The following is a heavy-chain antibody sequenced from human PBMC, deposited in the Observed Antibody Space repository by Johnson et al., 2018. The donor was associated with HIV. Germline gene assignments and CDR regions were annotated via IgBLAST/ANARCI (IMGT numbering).Heavy chain of an antibody. D-gene: IGHD4-17*01. V-gene: IGHV3-48*03. CDR3: AREGIGYGDYVDAFDI. J-gene: IGHJ3*02. CDR1: GFSFSSYE. CDR2: ISSSGSTV. Sequence: VQLVESGGGVVQPGRSLRLSCAASGFSFSSYEMNWVRQAPGKGLEWVSYISSSGSTVYYADSVKGRFTISRDNAKNSLCLQMNSLRAEDTAVYYCAREGIGYGDYVDAFDIWGQGTMVTVSS.